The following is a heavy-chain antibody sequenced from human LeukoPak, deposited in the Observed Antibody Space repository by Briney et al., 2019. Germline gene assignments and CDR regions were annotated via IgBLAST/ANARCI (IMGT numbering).Heavy chain of an antibody. V-gene: IGHV3-48*02. J-gene: IGHJ4*02. CDR2: PGRNSNAI. CDR3: ARAAYSSGPDY. Sequence: GGSLRLSCAASGFTFSGYSMNWVRQAPGKGLEWVSYPGRNSNAIHYADSVKGRFTISRDNAKNSLYLLMNSLRDEDTAVYYCARAAYSSGPDYWGQGTLVTVSS. D-gene: IGHD6-25*01. CDR1: GFTFSGYS.